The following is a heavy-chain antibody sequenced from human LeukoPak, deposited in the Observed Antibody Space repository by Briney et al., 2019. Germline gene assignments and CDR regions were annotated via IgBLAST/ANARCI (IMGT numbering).Heavy chain of an antibody. J-gene: IGHJ5*02. CDR3: ARGLRRPPIIRGHNWFDP. CDR1: GYIFTSYG. D-gene: IGHD4-17*01. Sequence: GASVKVSSKASGYIFTSYGISWVRQAPGQGLEWMGWISVYNGNTNYAQKFQGRVTMATDTSTRTAYMELRSLRSDDTAVYYCARGLRRPPIIRGHNWFDPWGQGTLVTVSS. V-gene: IGHV1-18*01. CDR2: ISVYNGNT.